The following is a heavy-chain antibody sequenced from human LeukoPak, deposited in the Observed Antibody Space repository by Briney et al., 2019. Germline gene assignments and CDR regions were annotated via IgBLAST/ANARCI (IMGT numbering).Heavy chain of an antibody. J-gene: IGHJ6*03. D-gene: IGHD6-6*01. CDR3: AKDLAEYSSSSQRNYYYYMDV. CDR1: GFTITTNY. V-gene: IGHV3-11*04. Sequence: GGSLRLSCAASGFTITTNYMNWVRQAPGKGLEWVSYISSSGSTIYYADSVKGRFTISRDNAKNSLYLQMNSLRAEDTAVYYCAKDLAEYSSSSQRNYYYYMDVWGKGTTVTVSS. CDR2: ISSSGSTI.